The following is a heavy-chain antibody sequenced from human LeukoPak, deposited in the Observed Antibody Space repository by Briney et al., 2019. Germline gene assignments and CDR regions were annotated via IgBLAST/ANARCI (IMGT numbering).Heavy chain of an antibody. CDR3: ARDPPVVVPAANYGMDG. CDR2: ISAYNGNT. Sequence: ASVKVSCKASGYTFTSYGISWVRPAPGQGLEWMGWISAYNGNTNYAQKLQGRVTMTTDTSTSTAYMELRSLRSDDTAVYYCARDPPVVVPAANYGMDGWLQGTKVTDSS. D-gene: IGHD2-2*01. V-gene: IGHV1-18*01. J-gene: IGHJ6*02. CDR1: GYTFTSYG.